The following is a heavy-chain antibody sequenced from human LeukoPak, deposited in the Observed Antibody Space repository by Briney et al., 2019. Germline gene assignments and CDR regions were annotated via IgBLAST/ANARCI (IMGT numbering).Heavy chain of an antibody. V-gene: IGHV1-8*01. J-gene: IGHJ4*02. CDR1: GYTFTSSD. D-gene: IGHD6-13*01. CDR2: INPKSGRT. CDR3: ARGRSGLAAAGTYDY. Sequence: GASVKVTCKASGYTFTSSDINWVRQATGQGLEWIGWINPKSGRTGYAKKFQARVSMTMNTSISTAYMEVSSLRFEDTAVYYCARGRSGLAAAGTYDYWGQGTLITVSS.